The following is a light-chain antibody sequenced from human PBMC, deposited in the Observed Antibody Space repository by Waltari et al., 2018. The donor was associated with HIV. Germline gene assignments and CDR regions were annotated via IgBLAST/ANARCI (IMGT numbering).Light chain of an antibody. CDR3: MIWHSSAWV. CDR2: YRSDSDK. J-gene: IGLJ3*02. CDR1: SGINVATYR. V-gene: IGLV5-45*02. Sequence: QAVLTQPSSLSASPGASASLTCTLRSGINVATYRIYWYQQKPGSPPQYLLRYRSDSDKLRGSVVPSRFSGSKAASANAGILLLSGLQSDDDADYYCMIWHSSAWVFGGGTKLTVL.